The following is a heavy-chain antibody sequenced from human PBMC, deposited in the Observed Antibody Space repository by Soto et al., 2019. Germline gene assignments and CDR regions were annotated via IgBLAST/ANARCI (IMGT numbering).Heavy chain of an antibody. CDR2: MNPNSGNT. CDR3: ARGPRSIIDTIFGVPSWGNYYYMDV. V-gene: IGHV1-8*01. CDR1: GYTFTSYD. J-gene: IGHJ6*03. D-gene: IGHD3-3*01. Sequence: ASVKVSCKASGYTFTSYDINWVRQATGQGLEWMGWMNPNSGNTGYAQKFQGRVTMTRNTSISTAYMELSSLRSEDTAVYYCARGPRSIIDTIFGVPSWGNYYYMDVWGKGTTVTVSS.